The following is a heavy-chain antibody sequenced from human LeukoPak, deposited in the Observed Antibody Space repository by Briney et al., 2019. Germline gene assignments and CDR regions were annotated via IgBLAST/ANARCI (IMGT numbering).Heavy chain of an antibody. Sequence: SETLSLTCTVSGGSISSHYWSWIRQPPGKGLEWIGYIYYSGSTNYNPSLKSRVTISVDTSKNQFSLKLSSVTAADTAVYYCARDFSNGMDVWGQGTTVTVSS. D-gene: IGHD4-4*01. CDR3: ARDFSNGMDV. CDR1: GGSISSHY. CDR2: IYYSGST. J-gene: IGHJ6*02. V-gene: IGHV4-59*11.